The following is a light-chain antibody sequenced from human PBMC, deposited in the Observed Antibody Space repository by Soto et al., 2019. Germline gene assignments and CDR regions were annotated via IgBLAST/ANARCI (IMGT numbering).Light chain of an antibody. CDR3: QQLNSYTRTT. Sequence: DIQMTQSPSTLSASVGDIVTINFRASRSLTTWLAWYQQKPGKAPKLLISDASNLEGGVPSRFSGSGSGTEFTLTISSLQPDDFATYYCQQLNSYTRTTFGQGTRLEIK. CDR2: DAS. V-gene: IGKV1-5*01. J-gene: IGKJ5*01. CDR1: RSLTTW.